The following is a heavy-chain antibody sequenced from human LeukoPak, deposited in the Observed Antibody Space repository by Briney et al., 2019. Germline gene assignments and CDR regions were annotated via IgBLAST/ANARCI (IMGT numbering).Heavy chain of an antibody. V-gene: IGHV3-30*02. CDR2: IQYDGSKK. Sequence: GGSLRLSCVASGFTFSSNGMHWVRQAPGKGLEWVTFIQYDGSKKYYADSVKGRFTISRDNSKNTLYLEMNSLRSDDTAVYYCARVLVGATGAFDIWGQGTMVTVSS. CDR3: ARVLVGATGAFDI. J-gene: IGHJ3*02. CDR1: GFTFSSNG. D-gene: IGHD1-26*01.